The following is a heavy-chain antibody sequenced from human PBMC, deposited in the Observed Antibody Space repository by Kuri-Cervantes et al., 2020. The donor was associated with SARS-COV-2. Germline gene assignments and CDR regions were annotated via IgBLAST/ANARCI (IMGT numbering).Heavy chain of an antibody. CDR1: GFTFSSYG. Sequence: GGSLRLSCAAPGFTFSSYGIHWVRQAPGKGLEWVTFISYDGSSRYYADSVKGRFTISRDNSKNTLWLQMNSLRPDDTAVYYCAKVSKSSVSDFWGQGTLVTVSS. D-gene: IGHD6-19*01. CDR2: ISYDGSSR. V-gene: IGHV3-30*18. J-gene: IGHJ4*02. CDR3: AKVSKSSVSDF.